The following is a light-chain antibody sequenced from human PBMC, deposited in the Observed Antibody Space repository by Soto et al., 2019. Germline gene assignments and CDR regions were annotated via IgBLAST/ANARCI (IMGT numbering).Light chain of an antibody. J-gene: IGLJ1*01. Sequence: QSVLTQPPSVSAAPGQKVTISCSGSSSNIGGNSVSWYQQLPGTAPKLLIYETYKRPSGVPDRFSGSQSGNTASLTVSGLQAEDEADYYCCSYAGSNNYYLFGTGTKVTVL. CDR1: SSNIGGNS. CDR3: CSYAGSNNYYL. V-gene: IGLV2-8*01. CDR2: ETY.